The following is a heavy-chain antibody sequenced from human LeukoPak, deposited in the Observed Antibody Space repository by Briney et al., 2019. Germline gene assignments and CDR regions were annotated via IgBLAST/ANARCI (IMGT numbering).Heavy chain of an antibody. CDR3: AKGSREWELLDAFDI. V-gene: IGHV3-23*01. CDR1: GFTFSSYG. J-gene: IGHJ3*02. CDR2: ISGSGGRT. D-gene: IGHD1-26*01. Sequence: GGSQRLSCAASGFTFSSYGMSWVRQAPGKGLERVSGISGSGGRTEYADSVKGRFIISRDNAKNTLFLQMNSLRAEDTAVYYCAKGSREWELLDAFDIWGQGTMVTVSS.